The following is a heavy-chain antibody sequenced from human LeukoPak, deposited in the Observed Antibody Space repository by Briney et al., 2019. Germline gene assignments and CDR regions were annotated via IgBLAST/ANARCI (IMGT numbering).Heavy chain of an antibody. CDR2: INAGNGNT. D-gene: IGHD2-21*02. Sequence: ASVKVSCKASGYTFTSYAMHWVRQAPGQRLEWMGWINAGNGNTKYSQKFQGRVTITRDTSASTAYMELSSLRSEDTAVYYCARDDKAYCGGDCYPGDYWGQGTLVTVSS. J-gene: IGHJ4*02. V-gene: IGHV1-3*01. CDR1: GYTFTSYA. CDR3: ARDDKAYCGGDCYPGDY.